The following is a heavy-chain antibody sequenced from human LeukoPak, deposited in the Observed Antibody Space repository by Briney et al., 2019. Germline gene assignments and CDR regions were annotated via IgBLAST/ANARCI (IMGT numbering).Heavy chain of an antibody. V-gene: IGHV4-38-2*02. CDR1: GGSISSYY. J-gene: IGHJ4*02. Sequence: SETLSLTCTVSGGSISSYYWSWIRQPPGKGLEWIGSIYHSGSTYYNPSLKSRVTISVDTSKNQFSLKLSSVTAADTAVYYCARAPGSGSYHYFDYWGQGTLVTVSS. D-gene: IGHD3-10*01. CDR3: ARAPGSGSYHYFDY. CDR2: IYHSGST.